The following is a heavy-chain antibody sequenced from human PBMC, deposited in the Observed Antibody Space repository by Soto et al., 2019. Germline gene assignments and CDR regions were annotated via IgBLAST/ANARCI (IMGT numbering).Heavy chain of an antibody. CDR3: AKDTSLKDFWSGYHGDFDY. V-gene: IGHV3-30*18. Sequence: GGSLRLSCAASGFTFSSYGMHWVRQAPGKGLEWVAVISYDGSNKYYADSVKGRFTISRDNSKNTLYLQMNSLRAEDTAVYYSAKDTSLKDFWSGYHGDFDYWGQGTLVTVSS. J-gene: IGHJ4*02. D-gene: IGHD3-3*01. CDR2: ISYDGSNK. CDR1: GFTFSSYG.